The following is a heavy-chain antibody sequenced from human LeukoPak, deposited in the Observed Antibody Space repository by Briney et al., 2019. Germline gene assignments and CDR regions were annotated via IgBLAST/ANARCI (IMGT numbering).Heavy chain of an antibody. D-gene: IGHD3-22*01. CDR2: ISGSGDNT. CDR3: AKDRTTMTNYFDY. Sequence: PGGSLRLSCAASGFTFSTYAMSWVRQAPGKGLEWVSAISGSGDNTFYADSVKGRFTISRDNSRNTLYLHMNSLRAEDTAVYYCAKDRTTMTNYFDYWGQGTLVTVSS. CDR1: GFTFSTYA. V-gene: IGHV3-23*01. J-gene: IGHJ4*02.